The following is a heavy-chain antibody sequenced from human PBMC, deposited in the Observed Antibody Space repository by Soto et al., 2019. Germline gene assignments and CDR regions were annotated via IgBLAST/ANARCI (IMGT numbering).Heavy chain of an antibody. D-gene: IGHD4-17*01. Sequence: GGSLRLSCAASGFTFSSYSMNWVRQAPGKGLEWVSSISSSSSYIYYADSVKGRFTISRDNAKNSLYLQMNSLRAEDTAVYYCARDRGDNDYGDYFIGIKPIDYWGQGTLVTVSS. J-gene: IGHJ4*02. CDR2: ISSSSSYI. V-gene: IGHV3-21*01. CDR1: GFTFSSYS. CDR3: ARDRGDNDYGDYFIGIKPIDY.